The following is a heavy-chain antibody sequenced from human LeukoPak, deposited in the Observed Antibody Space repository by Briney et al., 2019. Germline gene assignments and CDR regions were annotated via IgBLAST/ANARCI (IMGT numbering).Heavy chain of an antibody. CDR3: ARDFGQWQLNGGYYFDY. CDR2: ISGSGGST. D-gene: IGHD6-19*01. V-gene: IGHV3-23*01. Sequence: GGSLRLSCAASGFTFSSYGMSWVRQAPGKGLEWVSAISGSGGSTYYADSVKGRFTISRDNAKNSLYLQMNSLRAEDTAVYYCARDFGQWQLNGGYYFDYWGQGNLVTVSS. CDR1: GFTFSSYG. J-gene: IGHJ4*02.